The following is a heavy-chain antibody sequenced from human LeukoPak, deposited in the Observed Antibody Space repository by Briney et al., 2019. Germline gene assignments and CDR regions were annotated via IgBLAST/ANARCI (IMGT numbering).Heavy chain of an antibody. Sequence: GGSLRLSCAASGFTFSDYYMSWIRQAPGKGLEWVSYISSSGSTIYYADSVKGRFTISGDNAKNSLYLQMNSLRAEDTAVYYCARMRTDHLTPAVYYMDVWGKGTTVTVSS. CDR1: GFTFSDYY. D-gene: IGHD1-14*01. CDR3: ARMRTDHLTPAVYYMDV. V-gene: IGHV3-11*04. J-gene: IGHJ6*03. CDR2: ISSSGSTI.